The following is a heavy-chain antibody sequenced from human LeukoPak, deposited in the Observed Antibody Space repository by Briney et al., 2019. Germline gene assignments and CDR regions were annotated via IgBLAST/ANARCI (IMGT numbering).Heavy chain of an antibody. J-gene: IGHJ4*02. D-gene: IGHD4-17*01. CDR2: IYPSGST. Sequence: SETLSLTCTVSGGSIRSSTYYWGWVCQRPGKGLEWIGSIYPSGSTYYNPSLKSRVTISVDTSKNQFSLNLSSVTAADTAVYYCARNLEDFGDPPEFDYWGRGTLVTVSS. CDR1: GGSIRSSTYY. V-gene: IGHV4-39*07. CDR3: ARNLEDFGDPPEFDY.